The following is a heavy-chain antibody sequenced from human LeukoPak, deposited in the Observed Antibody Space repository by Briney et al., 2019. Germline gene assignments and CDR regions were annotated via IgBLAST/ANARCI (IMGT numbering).Heavy chain of an antibody. CDR1: GGSVSSGSYY. CDR3: AREENGWNGSDDAFDI. V-gene: IGHV4-61*01. J-gene: IGHJ3*02. CDR2: IYYSGST. D-gene: IGHD1-1*01. Sequence: PSETLSLTCTVSGGSVSSGSYYWSWIRQPPGKGLEWIGYIYYSGSTNYNPSLKSRVTISVDTSKNQFSLKLSSVTAADTAVYYCAREENGWNGSDDAFDIWGQGTMVTVPS.